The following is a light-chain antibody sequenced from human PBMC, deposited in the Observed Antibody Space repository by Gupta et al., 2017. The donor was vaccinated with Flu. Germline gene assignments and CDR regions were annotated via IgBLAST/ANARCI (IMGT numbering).Light chain of an antibody. CDR3: QQYGSSPWT. J-gene: IGKJ1*01. CDR2: GAS. V-gene: IGKV3-20*01. Sequence: ERATLSCGASQSVHSNYLAWYQQKPGQAPRLLIYGASTRATGVPGRFSGSGSGTDFTLTISRLEPDDFAVYYCQQYGSSPWTFGQGTKVEI. CDR1: QSVHSNY.